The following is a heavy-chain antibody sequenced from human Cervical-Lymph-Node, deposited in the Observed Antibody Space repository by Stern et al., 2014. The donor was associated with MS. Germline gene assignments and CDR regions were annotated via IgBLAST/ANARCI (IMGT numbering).Heavy chain of an antibody. J-gene: IGHJ5*02. CDR3: AKRATES. V-gene: IGHV3-23*04. CDR2: ISVTGGST. Sequence: EVQLVESGGGLVQPGGSLRLSCETSGFTFNTNAMTWVRQAPGKGLEWVSSISVTGGSTNYADSVKGRFTISRDNSKSTLYLQMKNLRAEDTAVYYCAKRATESWGQGTLVTVSS. CDR1: GFTFNTNA.